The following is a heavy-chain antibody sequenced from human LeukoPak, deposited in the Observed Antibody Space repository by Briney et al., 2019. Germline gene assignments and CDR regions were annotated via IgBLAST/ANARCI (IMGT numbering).Heavy chain of an antibody. Sequence: TSETLSLTCTVSGGSISSYYWSWIRQPPGKGLEWIGYIYYSGSTNYNPSLKSRVTISVDTSKNQFSLKLSSVTAADTAVYYCARAQYCSGGSCYSGGNWFDPWGQGTLVTVSS. D-gene: IGHD2-15*01. J-gene: IGHJ5*02. CDR1: GGSISSYY. CDR2: IYYSGST. CDR3: ARAQYCSGGSCYSGGNWFDP. V-gene: IGHV4-59*08.